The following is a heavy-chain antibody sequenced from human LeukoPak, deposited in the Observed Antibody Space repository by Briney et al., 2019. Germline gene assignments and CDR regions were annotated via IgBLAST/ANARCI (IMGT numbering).Heavy chain of an antibody. Sequence: ASVKVSCKASGYTFTGYYMHWVRQAPGQGLEWMGWINPNSGGTNYAQKFQGRVTMTRDTSISTAYMELSRLRSDDTAVYYCARELDTAMGYYYYGMDVWGQGTTVTVSS. D-gene: IGHD5-18*01. CDR3: ARELDTAMGYYYYGMDV. CDR1: GYTFTGYY. CDR2: INPNSGGT. V-gene: IGHV1-2*02. J-gene: IGHJ6*02.